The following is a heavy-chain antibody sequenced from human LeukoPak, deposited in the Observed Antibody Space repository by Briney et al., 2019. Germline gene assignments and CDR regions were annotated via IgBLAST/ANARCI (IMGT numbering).Heavy chain of an antibody. J-gene: IGHJ4*02. CDR2: ISAYSGST. CDR1: GFTVNSYA. CDR3: TKLKEYCSTSSCSLYYFDS. Sequence: GGSLRLSCAASGFTVNSYALTWVRQAPGKGLEWVSTISAYSGSTLYADSVKGRFTISRDITKNTLYLQMSSLRAEDTAVYYCTKLKEYCSTSSCSLYYFDSWGQGTLVTVSS. V-gene: IGHV3-23*01. D-gene: IGHD2-2*01.